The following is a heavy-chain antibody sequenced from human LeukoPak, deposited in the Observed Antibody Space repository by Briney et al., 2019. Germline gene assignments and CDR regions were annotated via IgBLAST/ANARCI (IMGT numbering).Heavy chain of an antibody. Sequence: GESLNISCTASGYSFTTYWIGWVRQMPGKGLEWMGIIYPDDSDTRYSPTFQGQVTISADRSISTVYLQWSSLKASDTAMYYFARQGYGYYFESWGQGTLVTVSS. CDR3: ARQGYGYYFES. CDR1: GYSFTTYW. J-gene: IGHJ4*02. V-gene: IGHV5-51*01. CDR2: IYPDDSDT. D-gene: IGHD5-12*01.